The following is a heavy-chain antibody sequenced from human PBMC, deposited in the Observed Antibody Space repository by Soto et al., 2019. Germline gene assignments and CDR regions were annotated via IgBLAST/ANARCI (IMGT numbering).Heavy chain of an antibody. CDR3: ARGGPAWEITMVRGVIKVFDY. D-gene: IGHD3-10*01. CDR2: IIPIFGTA. CDR1: GGTFSSYA. V-gene: IGHV1-69*13. Sequence: EASVKVSCKASGGTFSSYAISWVRQAPGQGLEWMGGIIPIFGTANYAQKFQGRVTITADESTSTAYMELSSLRSEDTAVYYCARGGPAWEITMVRGVIKVFDYWGQGTLVTVSS. J-gene: IGHJ4*02.